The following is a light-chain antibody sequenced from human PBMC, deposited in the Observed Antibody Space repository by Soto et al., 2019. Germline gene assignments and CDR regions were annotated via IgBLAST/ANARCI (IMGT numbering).Light chain of an antibody. CDR3: SSYKSGGTPDV. CDR2: DVS. V-gene: IGLV2-14*03. J-gene: IGLJ1*01. CDR1: SSDVGGYNF. Sequence: QSALTQPASVSGSPGQSITFSCTGTSSDVGGYNFVSWYQQHPGKAPKLMIYDVSDRPSGVSNRFSGSKSGNTASLTISGLQTEDEADYYCSSYKSGGTPDVFGTGTKLTVL.